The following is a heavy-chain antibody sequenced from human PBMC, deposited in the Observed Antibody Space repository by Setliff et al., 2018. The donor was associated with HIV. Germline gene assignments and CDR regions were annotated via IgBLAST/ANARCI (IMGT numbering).Heavy chain of an antibody. D-gene: IGHD2-21*02. CDR3: ARGLRARPRLRGFYHYGMDV. CDR1: GYYPSIDY. V-gene: IGHV1-69*05. J-gene: IGHJ6*02. CDR2: VIPIFGAA. Sequence: SVKVSCKTFGYYPSIDYMHWVRQAPGRGLEWMGGVIPIFGAANYAQKFQARVTITTDESTNTAYMELTSLRSDDSAVYFCARGLRARPRLRGFYHYGMDVWGQGTTVTVSS.